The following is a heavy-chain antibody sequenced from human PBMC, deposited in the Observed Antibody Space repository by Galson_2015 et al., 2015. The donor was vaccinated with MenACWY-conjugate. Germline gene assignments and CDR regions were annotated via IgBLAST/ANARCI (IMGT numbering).Heavy chain of an antibody. J-gene: IGHJ4*02. Sequence: SLRLSCAASEFTFSDYYMAWIRQAPGRGLEYISYISDGSSYTNYADSVKGRFTISRDNAENSLYLQMNSLRAEDTAVYYCARAVGPSTGWINYYFDYWGQGTLLTVSP. V-gene: IGHV3-11*05. CDR1: EFTFSDYY. CDR2: ISDGSSYT. D-gene: IGHD6-19*01. CDR3: ARAVGPSTGWINYYFDY.